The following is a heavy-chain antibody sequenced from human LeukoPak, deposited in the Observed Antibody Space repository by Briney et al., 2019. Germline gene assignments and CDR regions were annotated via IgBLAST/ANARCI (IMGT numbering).Heavy chain of an antibody. CDR1: GFTFSGSA. CDR2: IDKKDNFYAT. Sequence: PGGSLRLSCVASGFTFSGSAVHWVRQSSGKGLEWVGHIDKKDNFYATAYAESVKGRFTISRDDSKDTAFLHMDSLKTEDTALYYCTRDRGTYNWFDPWGQGTLATVSS. CDR3: TRDRGTYNWFDP. V-gene: IGHV3-73*01. J-gene: IGHJ5*02. D-gene: IGHD2-15*01.